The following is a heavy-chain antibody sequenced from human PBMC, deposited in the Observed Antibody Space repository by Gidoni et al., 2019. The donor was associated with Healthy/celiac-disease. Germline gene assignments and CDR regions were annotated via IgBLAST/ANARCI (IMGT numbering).Heavy chain of an antibody. CDR2: ISWISGSI. CDR1: GFTFDDYA. CDR3: AKGGRRGGMDV. D-gene: IGHD3-16*01. J-gene: IGHJ6*02. V-gene: IGHV3-9*03. Sequence: EVQLVESGGGLVQPGGSLRLSCSASGFTFDDYAMHCVRQAPGKGLEWVSGISWISGSIGYADSVKVRFTISRDNAKNSLYLQMNSLRAEDMALYYCAKGGRRGGMDVWCQGTTVTVSS.